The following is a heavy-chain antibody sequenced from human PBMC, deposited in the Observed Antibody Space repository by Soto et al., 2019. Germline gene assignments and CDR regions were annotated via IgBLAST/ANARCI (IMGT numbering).Heavy chain of an antibody. CDR3: ARHSSGFAAFDI. V-gene: IGHV5-51*01. J-gene: IGHJ3*02. CDR2: IYPDDSDT. Sequence: GESLKISCKGSGYSFTSYWIAWVRQMPGKGLEWMGIIYPDDSDTRYSPSSQGQVTISADKSISTAFLQWSSLKASDTAMYYCARHSSGFAAFDIWGQGTMVTVS. CDR1: GYSFTSYW. D-gene: IGHD3-22*01.